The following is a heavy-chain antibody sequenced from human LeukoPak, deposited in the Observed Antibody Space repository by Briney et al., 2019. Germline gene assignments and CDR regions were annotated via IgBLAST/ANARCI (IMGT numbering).Heavy chain of an antibody. CDR2: ISAYNGNT. V-gene: IGHV1-18*04. CDR3: ARAAAAAFGDY. CDR1: GYTFTDYY. J-gene: IGHJ4*02. Sequence: ATVKISCKVSGYTFTDYYMHWVQQAPGKGLEWMGWISAYNGNTNYAQKLQGRVTMTTDTSTSTAYMELRSLRSDDTAVYYCARAAAAAFGDYWGQGTLVTVSS. D-gene: IGHD6-13*01.